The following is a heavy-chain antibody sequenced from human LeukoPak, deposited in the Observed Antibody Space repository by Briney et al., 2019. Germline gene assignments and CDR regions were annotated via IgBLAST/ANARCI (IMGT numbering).Heavy chain of an antibody. CDR1: GYSISSGYY. CDR3: ARHFAYGSGSYPFDY. CDR2: IYHSGST. J-gene: IGHJ4*02. Sequence: SETLSLTCTVSGYSISSGYYWGWIRQPLGKGLEWIASIYHSGSTYYNPSLKSRVTISVDTSKNQFSLKLTSVTAADTAVYCCARHFAYGSGSYPFDYWGQGTLVTVSS. V-gene: IGHV4-38-2*02. D-gene: IGHD3-10*01.